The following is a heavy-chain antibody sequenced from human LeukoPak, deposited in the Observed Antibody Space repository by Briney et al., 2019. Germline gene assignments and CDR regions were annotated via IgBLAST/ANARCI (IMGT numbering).Heavy chain of an antibody. CDR1: GGSISSYY. V-gene: IGHV4-4*07. CDR3: ARVDYSDSSRHFDY. CDR2: IYTSGST. J-gene: IGHJ4*02. D-gene: IGHD4-11*01. Sequence: SETLSLTCTVSGGSISSYYWSWIRQPAGKGLEWIGRIYTSGSTNYNPSLKSRVTMSVDTSKNQFSLKLSSVTAADTAVYYCARVDYSDSSRHFDYWGQGILVTVSS.